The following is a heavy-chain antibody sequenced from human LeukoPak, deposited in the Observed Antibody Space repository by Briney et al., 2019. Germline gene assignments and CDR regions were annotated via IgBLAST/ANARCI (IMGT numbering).Heavy chain of an antibody. Sequence: VASVQVSCKASGYTFTGYYMHWVRQAPGQGLEWMGWINPNSGGTNYSQKFQGRVTMTRDTSITTAYMELSRLRSDDTAVYYCARVEAFYYDTSGYHMDDYWGQGTLVTVSS. V-gene: IGHV1-2*02. CDR2: INPNSGGT. J-gene: IGHJ4*02. CDR1: GYTFTGYY. CDR3: ARVEAFYYDTSGYHMDDY. D-gene: IGHD3-22*01.